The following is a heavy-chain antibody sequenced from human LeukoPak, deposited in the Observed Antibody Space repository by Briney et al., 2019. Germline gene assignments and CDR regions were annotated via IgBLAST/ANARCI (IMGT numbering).Heavy chain of an antibody. CDR2: IRGSGGST. V-gene: IGHV3-23*01. J-gene: IGHJ6*02. CDR1: GFTFSSYA. CDR3: AKGLEVPAAMSWGDYYGMDV. D-gene: IGHD2-2*01. Sequence: GGSLRLSCAASGFTFSSYAMSWVRQAPGKGLEWVSAIRGSGGSTYYADSVKGRFTISRDNSKNTLYLQMNSLRAEDTAVYYCAKGLEVPAAMSWGDYYGMDVRGQGTTVTVSS.